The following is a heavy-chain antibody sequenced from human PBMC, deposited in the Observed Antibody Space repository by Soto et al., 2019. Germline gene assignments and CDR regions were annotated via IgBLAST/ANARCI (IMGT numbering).Heavy chain of an antibody. J-gene: IGHJ4*02. CDR2: ISSNGGST. CDR1: GFTFSSYA. CDR3: ARSTYSSGWYGGFDY. V-gene: IGHV3-64*01. D-gene: IGHD6-19*01. Sequence: GGSLRLSCAASGFTFSSYAMHWVRQAPGKGLEYVSAISSNGGSTYYANSVKGRFTISRDNSKNTLYLQMGSLRAEDMAVYYCARSTYSSGWYGGFDYWGQGTLVTVSS.